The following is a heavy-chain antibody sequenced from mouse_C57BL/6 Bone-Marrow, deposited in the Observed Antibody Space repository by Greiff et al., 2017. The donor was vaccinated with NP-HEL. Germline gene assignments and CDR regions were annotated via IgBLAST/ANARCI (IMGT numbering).Heavy chain of an antibody. CDR2: IYPRSGNT. CDR1: GYTFTSYG. D-gene: IGHD1-1*01. Sequence: QVHVKQSGAELARPGASVKLSCKASGYTFTSYGISWVKQRTGQGLEWIGEIYPRSGNTYYNEKFKGKATLTADKSSSTAYMELRSLTSEDSAVYFCAREEIYYYGSSPPWFAYWGQGTLVTVSA. J-gene: IGHJ3*01. CDR3: AREEIYYYGSSPPWFAY. V-gene: IGHV1-81*01.